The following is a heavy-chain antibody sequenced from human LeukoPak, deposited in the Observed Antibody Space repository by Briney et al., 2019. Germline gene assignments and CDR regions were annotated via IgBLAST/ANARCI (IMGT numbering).Heavy chain of an antibody. CDR1: GFTFSSYT. CDR3: AREQTYIFGRSFDY. Sequence: PGGSLRLSCAASGFTFSSYTMNWVRQAPGKGLEWLSYISTSSSTIYYADSVKGRFTISRDNAKNSLYLQMNSLRDEDTAVYYCAREQTYIFGRSFDYWGQGTLVTVSS. V-gene: IGHV3-48*02. CDR2: ISTSSSTI. J-gene: IGHJ4*02. D-gene: IGHD3-3*02.